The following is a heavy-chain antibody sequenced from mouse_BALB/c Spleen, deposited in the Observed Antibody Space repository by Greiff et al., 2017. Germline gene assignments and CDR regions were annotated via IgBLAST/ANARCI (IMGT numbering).Heavy chain of an antibody. V-gene: IGHV3-6*02. D-gene: IGHD1-1*01. CDR3: ARRDGSGGFAY. CDR2: ISYDGSN. J-gene: IGHJ3*01. CDR1: GYSITSGYY. Sequence: EVQLQESGPGLVKPSQSLSLTCSVTGYSITSGYYWNWIRQFPGNKLEWMGYISYDGSNNYNPSLKNRISITRDTSKNQFFLKLNSVTTEDTATYYCARRDGSGGFAYWGQGTLVTVSA.